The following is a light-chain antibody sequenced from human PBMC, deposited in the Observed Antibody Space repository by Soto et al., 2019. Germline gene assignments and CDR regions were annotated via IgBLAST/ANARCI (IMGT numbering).Light chain of an antibody. CDR3: QQTYNMPRT. CDR1: QSISRH. V-gene: IGKV1-39*01. Sequence: DIQRTQSPSSLSASLGDRVTITCRASQSISRHLNWYQQKPGKAPRLLIYAASSLQSGVPSRFSGSGSGTDFILTITSLQPEDSATYYCQQTYNMPRTFGPGIKVDIK. CDR2: AAS. J-gene: IGKJ3*01.